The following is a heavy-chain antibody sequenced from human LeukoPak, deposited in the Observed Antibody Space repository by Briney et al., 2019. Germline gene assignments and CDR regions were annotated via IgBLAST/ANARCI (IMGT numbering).Heavy chain of an antibody. Sequence: PSETLSLTCGVSGYSISSGYYWGWIRQPPGKGLEWIGSVHHSGSTYYNPSLKSRITIAADTSKNHFSLKLSSVTAADTAVYYCASLYGGNSWNFDYWGQGTLVTVSS. CDR1: GYSISSGYY. CDR3: ASLYGGNSWNFDY. J-gene: IGHJ4*02. V-gene: IGHV4-38-2*01. D-gene: IGHD4-23*01. CDR2: VHHSGST.